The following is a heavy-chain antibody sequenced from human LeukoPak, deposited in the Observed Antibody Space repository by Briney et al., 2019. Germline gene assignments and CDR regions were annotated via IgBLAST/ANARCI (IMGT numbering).Heavy chain of an antibody. CDR3: ARLRMGSSRWLFPEDF. D-gene: IGHD6-13*01. CDR1: GGSISNSDW. Sequence: SGTLSLTCAVSGGSISNSDWWSWVRQPPGKGLEWIGEIYHSGSTNYNPSLKSRVSISVDKSKNHFSLKLSSVTAADTATYFCARLRMGSSRWLFPEDFWGQGTQVAVSS. J-gene: IGHJ4*02. V-gene: IGHV4-4*02. CDR2: IYHSGST.